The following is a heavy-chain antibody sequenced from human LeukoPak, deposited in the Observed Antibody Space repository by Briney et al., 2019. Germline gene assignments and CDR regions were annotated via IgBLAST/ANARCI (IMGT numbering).Heavy chain of an antibody. CDR3: ARDRKGALNYDMDV. CDR2: IWSDGNNK. V-gene: IGHV3-33*01. J-gene: IGHJ6*02. Sequence: PGGSLRLSCAASGFTFSSFGMHWVRQAPGKGLEWVAVIWSDGNNKYYADSVKGRFTISRDNSKNTLYLQMNSLRAEDTAVYYCARDRKGALNYDMDVWGQGTTVTVSS. CDR1: GFTFSSFG.